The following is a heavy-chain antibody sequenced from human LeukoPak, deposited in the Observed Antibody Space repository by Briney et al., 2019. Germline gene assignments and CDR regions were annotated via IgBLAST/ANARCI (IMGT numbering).Heavy chain of an antibody. J-gene: IGHJ3*02. V-gene: IGHV4-34*01. CDR3: ARHGKGVTYFYTFDI. CDR1: GGSFSGYY. Sequence: SETLSLTCAVYGGSFSGYYWTWIRQAPGKGLEWIGEINPSGRISYKSSLKSRLTISVDASKNQFSLKLSSVTAADTAVYYCARHGKGVTYFYTFDIWGQGTVVAVSS. CDR2: INPSGRI. D-gene: IGHD2/OR15-2a*01.